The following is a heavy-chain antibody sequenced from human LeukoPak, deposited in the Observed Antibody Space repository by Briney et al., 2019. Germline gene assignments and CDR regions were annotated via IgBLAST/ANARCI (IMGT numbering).Heavy chain of an antibody. D-gene: IGHD6-6*01. CDR2: IWYDGTNK. V-gene: IGHV3-33*01. CDR3: AGSLYSSSSPYFNY. J-gene: IGHJ4*02. Sequence: GRSLRLSCAASGFTLSSYGMHWVRQAPGKGLEWVAVIWYDGTNKDYADSVKGRFTISRDNSKNTLYLQMNTLRAEDTAVYYCAGSLYSSSSPYFNYWGQGTLVTVSS. CDR1: GFTLSSYG.